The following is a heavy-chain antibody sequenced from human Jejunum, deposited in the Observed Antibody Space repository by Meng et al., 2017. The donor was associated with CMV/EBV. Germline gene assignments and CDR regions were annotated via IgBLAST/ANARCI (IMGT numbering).Heavy chain of an antibody. J-gene: IGHJ4*02. CDR2: IKQDGSEK. D-gene: IGHD1-1*01. V-gene: IGHV3-7*01. CDR1: GFTFSRYW. Sequence: AACGFTFSRYWMTWVRKAPGKGLEWVVNIKQDGSEKYYVDSVKGRFTVSRDNARNSVYLQLNSLTVEDTAVYYCARIGYTSSSLDYWGRGTLVTVSS. CDR3: ARIGYTSSSLDY.